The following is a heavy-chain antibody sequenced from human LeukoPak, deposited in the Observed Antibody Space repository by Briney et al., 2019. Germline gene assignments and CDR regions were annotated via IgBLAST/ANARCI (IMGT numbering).Heavy chain of an antibody. V-gene: IGHV1-69*13. CDR3: ARAGFLEWLLYRGYYYYYMDV. CDR1: GGTFSSYA. J-gene: IGHJ6*03. CDR2: IIPIFGTA. D-gene: IGHD3-3*01. Sequence: SVKVSCKASGGTFSSYAISWVRQAPGQGLEWMGGIIPIFGTANYAQKFQGRVTITADESTSTAYMELRSLRSDDTAVYYCARAGFLEWLLYRGYYYYYMDVWGKGTTVTVSS.